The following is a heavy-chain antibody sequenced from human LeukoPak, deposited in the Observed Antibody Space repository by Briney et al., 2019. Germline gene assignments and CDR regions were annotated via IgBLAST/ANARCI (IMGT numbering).Heavy chain of an antibody. V-gene: IGHV4-59*01. CDR1: GGSISSSY. D-gene: IGHD3-16*01. CDR3: ARDMGV. J-gene: IGHJ3*01. Sequence: NPSETLSLTCTVSGGSISSSYWNWIRQPPGKGLEWIGYIHYSGSTNYNPSLKSRATISVDTSKNQLSLRLTSVTAADTAVYYCARDMGVWGQGTMVTVSS. CDR2: IHYSGST.